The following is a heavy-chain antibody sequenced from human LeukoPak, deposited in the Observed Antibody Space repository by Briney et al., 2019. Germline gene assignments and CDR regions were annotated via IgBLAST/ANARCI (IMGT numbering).Heavy chain of an antibody. CDR3: AADPGDY. CDR2: IKQDGCEE. CDR1: GFTFSNHW. J-gene: IGHJ4*02. V-gene: IGHV3-7*01. D-gene: IGHD7-27*01. Sequence: PGGSLRLSCAASGFTFSNHWMSWVRQAPGKGLEWVANIKQDGCEEYYVDSVKGRFTISRDNAKNSLYLQMNSLRAEDTAVYYCAADPGDYWGQGTLVTVSS.